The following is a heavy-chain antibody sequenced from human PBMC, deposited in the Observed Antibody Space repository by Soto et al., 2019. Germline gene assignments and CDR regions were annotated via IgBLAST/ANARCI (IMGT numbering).Heavy chain of an antibody. Sequence: QIQLVQSGAEVKKPGDSVKVSCKASGYPFGSFGVSWVRQAPGQGLEWMGWVAAYNGNTKYAQKFQDRVTMTTDTSTNTAYMELGSLKSDDTAVYYCARDPGSFYYDAIVTFDYWGQGTPLTVSS. D-gene: IGHD3-22*01. CDR3: ARDPGSFYYDAIVTFDY. V-gene: IGHV1-18*01. J-gene: IGHJ4*02. CDR1: GYPFGSFG. CDR2: VAAYNGNT.